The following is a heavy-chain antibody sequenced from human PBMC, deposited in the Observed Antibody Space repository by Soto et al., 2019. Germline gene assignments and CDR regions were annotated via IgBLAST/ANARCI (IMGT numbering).Heavy chain of an antibody. CDR2: INPNSGGT. CDR1: GYTFTGYY. D-gene: IGHD6-19*01. J-gene: IGHJ3*02. CDR3: ARSVAGTPYDAFDI. V-gene: IGHV1-2*04. Sequence: QVQLVQSGAEVKKPGASVEVSCKASGYTFTGYYMHWVRQAPGQGLEWMGWINPNSGGTNYAQKFQGWVTMTRDTSISTAYMELSRLRSDDTAVYYCARSVAGTPYDAFDIWGQGTMVTVSS.